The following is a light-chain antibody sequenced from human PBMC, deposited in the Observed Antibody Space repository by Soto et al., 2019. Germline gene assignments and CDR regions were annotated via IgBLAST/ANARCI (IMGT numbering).Light chain of an antibody. CDR2: DAS. V-gene: IGKV1-5*01. Sequence: DIQMTQSPSTLSASVGDRVTITCRASQYISSWLAWYQQKPGKAPKLLIYDASSLESGVPSTFSGSRSGTEFTLTISSLQPDDFATYYCQQRSNWPPLTFGGGTKVEIK. J-gene: IGKJ4*01. CDR1: QYISSW. CDR3: QQRSNWPPLT.